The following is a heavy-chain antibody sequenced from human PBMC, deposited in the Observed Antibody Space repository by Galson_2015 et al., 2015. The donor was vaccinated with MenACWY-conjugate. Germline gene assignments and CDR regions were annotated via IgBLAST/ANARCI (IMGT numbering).Heavy chain of an antibody. D-gene: IGHD5/OR15-5a*01. CDR3: AEDVYMDV. CDR2: ISDSGAAT. V-gene: IGHV3-23*01. J-gene: IGHJ4*02. Sequence: SLRLSCAVSGFTFRQYAMSWVRQAPGTGLEWVAIISDSGAATHYIDSVKGRFTISRDNSKNTLYLQMSRLRAEDTALYYCAEDVYMDVWGQGTLVTVSS. CDR1: GFTFRQYA.